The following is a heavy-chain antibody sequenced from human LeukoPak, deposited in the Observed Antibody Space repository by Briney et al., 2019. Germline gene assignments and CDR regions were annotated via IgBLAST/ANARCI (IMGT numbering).Heavy chain of an antibody. V-gene: IGHV3-33*08. CDR1: GGSISSGGYY. J-gene: IGHJ3*02. Sequence: LSLTCTVSGGSISSGGYYWSWIRQAPGKGLEWVAVIWYDGSNKYYADSVKGRFTISRDNSKNTLYLQMNSLRAEDTAVYYCARVRYFDSSDAFDIWGQGTMVTVSS. D-gene: IGHD3-9*01. CDR2: IWYDGSNK. CDR3: ARVRYFDSSDAFDI.